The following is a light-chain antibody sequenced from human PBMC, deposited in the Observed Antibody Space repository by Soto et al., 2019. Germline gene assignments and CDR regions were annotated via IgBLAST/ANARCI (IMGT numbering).Light chain of an antibody. J-gene: IGKJ2*01. CDR2: TVS. CDR1: QSLVYSDGNTY. CDR3: KQGTHWYT. V-gene: IGKV2-30*01. Sequence: DVVMTQSPLSLPVTLGQSASISCRSSQSLVYSDGNTYLNWLHQRPGQSPRRLIYTVSKRDSGVPDRSSGSGAGTAFTLKISRVAAEDVGVYSCKQGTHWYTFGHRTKLEIK.